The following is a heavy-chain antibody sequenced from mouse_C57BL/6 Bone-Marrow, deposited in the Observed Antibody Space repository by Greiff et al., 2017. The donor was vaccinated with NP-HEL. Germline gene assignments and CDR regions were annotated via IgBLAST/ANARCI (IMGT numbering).Heavy chain of an antibody. Sequence: EVKVVESGGGLVQSGRSLRLSCATSGFTFSDFYMEWVRQAPGKGLEWIAASRNKANDYTTEYSASVKGRFIVSRDTSQSILYLQMNALRAEDTAIYYCARDAIYYDYDDYAMDYWGQGTSVTVSS. CDR1: GFTFSDFY. CDR3: ARDAIYYDYDDYAMDY. V-gene: IGHV7-1*01. J-gene: IGHJ4*01. D-gene: IGHD2-4*01. CDR2: SRNKANDYTT.